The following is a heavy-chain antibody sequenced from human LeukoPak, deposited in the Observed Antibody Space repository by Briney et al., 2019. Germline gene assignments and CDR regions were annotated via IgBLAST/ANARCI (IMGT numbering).Heavy chain of an antibody. Sequence: PGGSLRLSCAASGFTFDDYAMHWVRQAPGKGLEWVSGISWNSGSIGYADSVKGRFTISRDNAKNSLYLQMNSLRAEDTAVYYCARSSPYYDFWSGHREWDYFDYWDQGTLVTVSS. CDR1: GFTFDDYA. CDR2: ISWNSGSI. CDR3: ARSSPYYDFWSGHREWDYFDY. J-gene: IGHJ4*02. V-gene: IGHV3-9*01. D-gene: IGHD3-3*01.